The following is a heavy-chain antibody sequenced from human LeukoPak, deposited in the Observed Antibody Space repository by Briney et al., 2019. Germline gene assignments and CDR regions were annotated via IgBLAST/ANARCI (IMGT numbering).Heavy chain of an antibody. J-gene: IGHJ3*02. V-gene: IGHV3-11*04. CDR2: ISSNSGIK. CDR1: GFTFSDYY. Sequence: GGSLRLSCAASGFTFSDYYMIWVRQAPGKGLEWVSDISSNSGIKSYADSVKGRFTISRDNAKNSLYLQMNSLRAEDTAVYYCARDPDYGGNSGDAFDIWGQGTMVTVSS. D-gene: IGHD4-23*01. CDR3: ARDPDYGGNSGDAFDI.